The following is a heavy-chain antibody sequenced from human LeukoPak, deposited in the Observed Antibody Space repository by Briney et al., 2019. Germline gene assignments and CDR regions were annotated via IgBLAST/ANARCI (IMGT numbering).Heavy chain of an antibody. CDR3: ARESSSYFGMDV. Sequence: ASVKVSCKASGYTFSTYGISWVRHAPGQGLEWIGWISAYSGNTNYAQKFQGGVTMTTDTSTSTAYMELRSLRSDDTVVYYCARESSSYFGMDVWGQGTTVTVSS. CDR2: ISAYSGNT. V-gene: IGHV1-18*01. CDR1: GYTFSTYG. D-gene: IGHD6-6*01. J-gene: IGHJ6*02.